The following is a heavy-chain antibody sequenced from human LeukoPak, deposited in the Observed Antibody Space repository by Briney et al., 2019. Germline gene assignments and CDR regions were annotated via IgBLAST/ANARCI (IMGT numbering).Heavy chain of an antibody. CDR3: AREMSITPLGY. D-gene: IGHD1-14*01. CDR2: IYYSGST. CDR1: GGSISGYY. Sequence: SGTLSLTCAVSGGSISGYYWSWIGQPPGKGLEWIGYIYYSGSTNYNPSLKSRVTISVDTSKNQFSLKLSSVTAADTAVYYCAREMSITPLGYWGQGTLVTVSS. V-gene: IGHV4-59*01. J-gene: IGHJ4*02.